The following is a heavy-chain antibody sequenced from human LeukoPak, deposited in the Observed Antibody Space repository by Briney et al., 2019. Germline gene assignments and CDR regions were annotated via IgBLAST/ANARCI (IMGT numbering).Heavy chain of an antibody. J-gene: IGHJ4*02. Sequence: SETLSLTCTVSGGSISSYYWSWIRQPPGKGLEWIGYIYTSGSTNYNPSLKSRVTISVGTSKNQFSLKLSSVTAADTAVYYCARSGGYYIDYWGQGTLVTVSS. CDR2: IYTSGST. V-gene: IGHV4-4*09. CDR1: GGSISSYY. CDR3: ARSGGYYIDY. D-gene: IGHD3-22*01.